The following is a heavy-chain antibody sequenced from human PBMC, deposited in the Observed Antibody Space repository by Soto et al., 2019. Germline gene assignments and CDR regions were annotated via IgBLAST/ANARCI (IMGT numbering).Heavy chain of an antibody. J-gene: IGHJ3*02. CDR3: WSGFDAFDI. CDR2: ISYDGSNK. D-gene: IGHD3-3*01. V-gene: IGHV3-30*03. CDR1: GFTFSSYG. Sequence: PGESLKISCAASGFTFSSYGMHWVRQAPGKGLEWVAVISYDGSNKYYADSVKGRFTISRDNSKNTLYLQMNSLRAEDTAVYYCWSGFDAFDIWGQGTMVTVSS.